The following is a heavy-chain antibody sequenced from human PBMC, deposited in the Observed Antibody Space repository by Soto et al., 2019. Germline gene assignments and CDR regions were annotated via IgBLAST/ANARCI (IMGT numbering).Heavy chain of an antibody. V-gene: IGHV3-13*04. CDR2: IGTTGDT. CDR3: ARAIGPTLFDY. D-gene: IGHD3-22*01. J-gene: IGHJ4*02. Sequence: EVQLVESGGGLVQPGGSLRLSCSASGFTFSSYDMHWVRQGPGKGLEWVSAIGTTGDTYYAGSVKGRYTISRENAKNSLYLQMNSLRARDTAIYFCARAIGPTLFDYWGQGTLVTVSS. CDR1: GFTFSSYD.